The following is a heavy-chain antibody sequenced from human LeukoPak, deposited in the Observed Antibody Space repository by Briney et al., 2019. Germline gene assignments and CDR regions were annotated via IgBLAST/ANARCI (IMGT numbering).Heavy chain of an antibody. CDR1: GDIISNNNAA. D-gene: IGHD3-16*01. CDR2: TYYRSKWYS. Sequence: SQTLSLTCAISGDIISNNNAAWNWIRQSPSRGLEWLGRTYYRSKWYSESAISVKGRITIKPDTSKNQFSLQVSSVTPDDAAVYYCAGAVSGRITYWGQGTLVTVSS. V-gene: IGHV6-1*01. CDR3: AGAVSGRITY. J-gene: IGHJ4*02.